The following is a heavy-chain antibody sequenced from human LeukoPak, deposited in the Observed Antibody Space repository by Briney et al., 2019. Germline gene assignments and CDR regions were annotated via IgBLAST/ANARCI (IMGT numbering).Heavy chain of an antibody. V-gene: IGHV3-49*04. J-gene: IGHJ4*02. D-gene: IGHD2-21*02. CDR2: IRSKAYGGTT. CDR3: TRDLGHIVVVTPDY. CDR1: GFTFGDYA. Sequence: GGSLRLSCTASGFTFGDYAMSWVRQAPGKGREWVGFIRSKAYGGTTEYAASVKGRFTISRDDSKSIAYLQMNSLKTEDTAVYYCTRDLGHIVVVTPDYWGQGTLVTVSS.